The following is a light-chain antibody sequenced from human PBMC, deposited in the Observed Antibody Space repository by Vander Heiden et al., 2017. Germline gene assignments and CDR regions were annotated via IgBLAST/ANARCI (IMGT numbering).Light chain of an antibody. Sequence: IVMTHSPPPLSVSPGERATLSCRASQSVSSNLAWYQQKPGQGPRLLIYGASTRATGIPARFSGSGSGTEFTLTISSLQSEDFAIYYCQQYNDWAPRTFGQGTKVDIK. CDR1: QSVSSN. J-gene: IGKJ1*01. CDR3: QQYNDWAPRT. V-gene: IGKV3-15*01. CDR2: GAS.